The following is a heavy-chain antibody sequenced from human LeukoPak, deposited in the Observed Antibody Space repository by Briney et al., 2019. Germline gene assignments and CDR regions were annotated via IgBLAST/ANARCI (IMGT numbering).Heavy chain of an antibody. D-gene: IGHD6-13*01. CDR1: GFTFSSYS. Sequence: PGGSLRLSCAASGFTFSSYSMNWVRQAPGKGLEWVSSISSSSSYIYYADSVKGRFTISRDNAKNSLYLQMNSLRAEDTAVYYCARDGLQQLVRRSEYFQHWGQGTLVTVSS. CDR2: ISSSSSYI. CDR3: ARDGLQQLVRRSEYFQH. V-gene: IGHV3-21*01. J-gene: IGHJ1*01.